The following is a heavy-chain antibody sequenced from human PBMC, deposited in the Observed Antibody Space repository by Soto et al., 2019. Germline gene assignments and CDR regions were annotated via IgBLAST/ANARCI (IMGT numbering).Heavy chain of an antibody. J-gene: IGHJ4*02. CDR2: IYYGGDS. CDR1: GGSISSRTSY. V-gene: IGHV4-31*03. CDR3: AGGGGGGVDC. Sequence: QVQLQESGPGLVKPSQTLSLTCTVSGGSISSRTSYWSWIRQHPGKGLEWIGYIYYGGDSFYNPSIKRRFTIAIDTSENPFSLRLNSVTAGDTAVYFWAGGGGGGVDCWGQGTLVTVAS. D-gene: IGHD1-26*01.